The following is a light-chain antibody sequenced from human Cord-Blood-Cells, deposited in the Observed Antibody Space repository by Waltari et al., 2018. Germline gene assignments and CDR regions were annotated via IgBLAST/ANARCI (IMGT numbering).Light chain of an antibody. CDR1: QSVSSSY. CDR3: QQYGSSPGT. J-gene: IGKJ4*01. CDR2: GAA. V-gene: IGKV3-20*01. Sequence: EIVLTQSPGTLSLSPGERATLSCRARQSVSSSYFAWYQQKHGQAPRLLTYGAASSATGIPDTFSGSGSGTDFTRTISRLEPEDFAVYYCQQYGSSPGTFGGGTKVEIK.